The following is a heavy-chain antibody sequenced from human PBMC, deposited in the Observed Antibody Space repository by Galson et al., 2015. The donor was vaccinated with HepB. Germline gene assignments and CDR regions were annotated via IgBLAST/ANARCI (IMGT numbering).Heavy chain of an antibody. CDR3: ATELRKYDFWSGTYIKSGFDP. CDR2: FDPEDGET. J-gene: IGHJ5*02. D-gene: IGHD3-3*01. V-gene: IGHV1-24*01. CDR1: GYTLTELS. Sequence: SVKVSCKVSGYTLTELSMHWVRQAPGKGLEWMGGFDPEDGETIYAQRFQGRVTMTEDTSTDTAYMELSSLRSEDTAVYYCATELRKYDFWSGTYIKSGFDPWGQGTLVTVSS.